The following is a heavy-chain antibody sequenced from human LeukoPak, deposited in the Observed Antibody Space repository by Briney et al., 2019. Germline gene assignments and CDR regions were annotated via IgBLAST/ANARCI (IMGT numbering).Heavy chain of an antibody. J-gene: IGHJ4*02. D-gene: IGHD6-13*01. CDR2: INYSGTT. Sequence: SETLSLTCTASGGSISSSGYYWGWIRQPPGKGLGWIASINYSGTTYYNPSLKSRVTISEDRSKNQFSLKLSSVTAADTAVYYCAREHRRSSSWYGYWGQGTLVTVSS. CDR1: GGSISSSGYY. CDR3: AREHRRSSSWYGY. V-gene: IGHV4-39*02.